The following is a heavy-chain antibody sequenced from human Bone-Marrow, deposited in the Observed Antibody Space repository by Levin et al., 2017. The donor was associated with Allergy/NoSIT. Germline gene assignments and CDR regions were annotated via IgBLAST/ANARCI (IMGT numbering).Heavy chain of an antibody. CDR2: ISYDGSNK. CDR1: GFTFSSYA. V-gene: IGHV3-30*04. D-gene: IGHD3-3*01. Sequence: GESLKISCAASGFTFSSYAMHWVRQAPGKGLEWVAVISYDGSNKYYADSVKGRFTISRDNSKNTLYLQMNSLRAEDTAVYYCARIPDALRFLEWLPRDDAFDSWGQGTMVTVSS. CDR3: ARIPDALRFLEWLPRDDAFDS. J-gene: IGHJ3*02.